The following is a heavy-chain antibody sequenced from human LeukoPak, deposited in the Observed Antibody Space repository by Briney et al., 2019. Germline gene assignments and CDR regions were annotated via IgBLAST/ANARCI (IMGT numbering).Heavy chain of an antibody. V-gene: IGHV3-23*01. J-gene: IGHJ4*02. D-gene: IGHD1-26*01. Sequence: GGSMRLSCAASGFTLSTYAMSWVRQAPGKGLEWVSGISGSSSHTEDADSVKGRFTISRDNSKNTLFLQMNNLRVEDTALYYCTKEYDKTNRSPLWGFDSWGQGTLVTVSS. CDR1: GFTLSTYA. CDR2: ISGSSSHT. CDR3: TKEYDKTNRSPLWGFDS.